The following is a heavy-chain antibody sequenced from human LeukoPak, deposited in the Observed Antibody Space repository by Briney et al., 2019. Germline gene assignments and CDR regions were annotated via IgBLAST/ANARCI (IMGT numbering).Heavy chain of an antibody. V-gene: IGHV3-23*01. Sequence: GGSLRLSCAASRFTFSSYAMSWVRQAPGKGLEWVSAIGGTGASTYYADSVKGLFTISRDNSKNTLYLQMNGLRAEDTAVYYCAKCGSGGYHLYYFDYWGQGALVTVSS. J-gene: IGHJ4*02. CDR3: AKCGSGGYHLYYFDY. CDR1: RFTFSSYA. D-gene: IGHD2-15*01. CDR2: IGGTGAST.